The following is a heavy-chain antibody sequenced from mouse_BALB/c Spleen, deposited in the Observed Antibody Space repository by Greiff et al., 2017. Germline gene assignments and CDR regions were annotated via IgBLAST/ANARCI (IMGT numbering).Heavy chain of an antibody. D-gene: IGHD1-2*01. J-gene: IGHJ1*01. CDR3: ARGKFITTATGYWYFDV. CDR2: ISYSGST. Sequence: EVKLMESGPGLVKPSQSLSLTCTVTGYSITSDYAWNWIRQFPGNKLEWMGYISYSGSTSYNPSLKSRISITRDTSKNQFFLQLNSVTTEDTATYYCARGKFITTATGYWYFDVWGAGTTVTVSS. CDR1: GYSITSDYA. V-gene: IGHV3-2*02.